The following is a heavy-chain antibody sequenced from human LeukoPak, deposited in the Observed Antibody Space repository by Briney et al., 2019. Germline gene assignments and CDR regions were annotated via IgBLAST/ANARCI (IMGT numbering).Heavy chain of an antibody. CDR3: ARQGGPMTVVVKVASDI. J-gene: IGHJ3*02. Sequence: ASVTVSFTASGSTFTFYYMHWVRQPPGQGLERMGWINPKSGGTNHAQRFQGRVTMTRDTSISTAYMELSSLGSDDTAVYYCARQGGPMTVVVKVASDIWGQGTMVTVSS. CDR2: INPKSGGT. V-gene: IGHV1-2*02. D-gene: IGHD3-22*01. CDR1: GSTFTFYY.